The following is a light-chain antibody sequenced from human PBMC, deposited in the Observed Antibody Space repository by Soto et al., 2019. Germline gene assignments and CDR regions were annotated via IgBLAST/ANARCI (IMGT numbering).Light chain of an antibody. CDR3: QQFNNWPVA. CDR1: QSVSSN. CDR2: GAS. Sequence: EIEMTQSPATLSVSPGERAILSCRASQSVSSNLPWYQQKPGQAPRLLIYGASTRATGIPARFSGSGSGTEFTLTISSLQSEDFAVYYCQQFNNWPVAFGQGTKVEIQ. V-gene: IGKV3-15*01. J-gene: IGKJ1*01.